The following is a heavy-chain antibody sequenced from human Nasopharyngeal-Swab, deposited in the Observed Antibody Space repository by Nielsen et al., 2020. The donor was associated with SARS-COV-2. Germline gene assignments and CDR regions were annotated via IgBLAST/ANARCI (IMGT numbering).Heavy chain of an antibody. Sequence: GESLKISCVGSGFTFSDYYMSWIRQAPGKGLEWVSYISDSGTTMYADSVKGRFTISRDNARKSVYLQLNSLRAEDTAVYYCARGPSSSRFDPWGQGSLVTVS. J-gene: IGHJ5*02. CDR2: ISDSGTTM. CDR1: GFTFSDYY. D-gene: IGHD6-13*01. CDR3: ARGPSSSRFDP. V-gene: IGHV3-11*01.